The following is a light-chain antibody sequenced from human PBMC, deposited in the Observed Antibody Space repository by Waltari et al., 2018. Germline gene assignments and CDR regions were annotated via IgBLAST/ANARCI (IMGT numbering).Light chain of an antibody. CDR3: QHYVSLPVT. CDR2: GAS. CDR1: QSVSRD. V-gene: IGKV3-20*01. J-gene: IGKJ1*01. Sequence: EIVLTQSPGTLFLSPGERAPLSCRASQSVSRDLAWYQQNHGQTPRLLIYGASNRATGIPDRFSGSGSGTDFSLIISRLEPEDFAVYYCQHYVSLPVTFGQGTKVEIK.